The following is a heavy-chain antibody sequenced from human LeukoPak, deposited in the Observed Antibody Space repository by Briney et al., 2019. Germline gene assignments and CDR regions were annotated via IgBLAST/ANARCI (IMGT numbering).Heavy chain of an antibody. CDR1: GYTFTGYY. CDR3: ATIYCSGGSCYLDY. V-gene: IGHV1-2*02. CDR2: INPNSGGT. D-gene: IGHD2-15*01. Sequence: GASVKVSCKASGYTFTGYYMHWVRQAPGQGLEWMGWINPNSGGTNYAQKFQGRVTMTEDTSTDTAYMELSSLRSEDTAVYYCATIYCSGGSCYLDYWGQGTLVTVSS. J-gene: IGHJ4*02.